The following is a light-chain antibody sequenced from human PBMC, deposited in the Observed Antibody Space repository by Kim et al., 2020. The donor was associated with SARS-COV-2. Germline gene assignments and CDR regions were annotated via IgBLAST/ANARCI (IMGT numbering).Light chain of an antibody. CDR3: QQYGTSPFT. Sequence: DIVLTQSPDTLSLSPGERATLSCRASQILSSNFLAWYQHTPGQAPRLLIYGASSRATGIPDRFSGSGSETDFTLTIARLEPGDFAVYYCQQYGTSPFTFGRGTKVDIK. J-gene: IGKJ4*01. V-gene: IGKV3-20*01. CDR1: QILSSNF. CDR2: GAS.